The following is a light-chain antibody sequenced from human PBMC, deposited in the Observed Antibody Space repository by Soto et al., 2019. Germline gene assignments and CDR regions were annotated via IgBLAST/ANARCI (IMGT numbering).Light chain of an antibody. J-gene: IGLJ1*01. V-gene: IGLV1-51*01. CDR3: GTWDTSLSAAV. CDR1: SSNIGNNF. Sequence: QSMLTQPPSVSAAPGQKVTISCSGSSSNIGNNFVSWYQQLPGTAPKLLTYDNNRRPSGIPGRFSGSKSGTSATLGITGLQTGDEADYYCGTWDTSLSAAVFGTGTKVTVL. CDR2: DNN.